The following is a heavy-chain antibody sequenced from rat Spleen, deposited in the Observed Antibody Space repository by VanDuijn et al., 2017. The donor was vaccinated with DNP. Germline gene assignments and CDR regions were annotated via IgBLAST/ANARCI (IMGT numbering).Heavy chain of an antibody. CDR1: GFNFNDYW. J-gene: IGHJ2*01. CDR2: INKDSSTI. V-gene: IGHV4-2*01. CDR3: AKGPNYGGWSDYFDY. Sequence: EVKLVESGGGLVQPGRSLKLSCAASGFNFNDYWMGWVRQAPGKGLEWIGQINKDSSTINYIQSFKEKITISRDNAQNTLYLQMSNLGSEDTAIYYCAKGPNYGGWSDYFDYWGQGFMVTVSS. D-gene: IGHD1-11*01.